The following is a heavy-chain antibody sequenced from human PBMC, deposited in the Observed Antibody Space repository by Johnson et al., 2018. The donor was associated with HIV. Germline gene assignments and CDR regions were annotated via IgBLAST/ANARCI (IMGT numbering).Heavy chain of an antibody. CDR2: ISSSGSTI. J-gene: IGHJ3*02. CDR1: GFTVSSNY. V-gene: IGHV3-11*04. CDR3: AGAVAGRGNAFDI. D-gene: IGHD6-19*01. Sequence: QVQLVESGGGVVQPGRSLRLSCAASGFTVSSNYMSWIRQAPGKGLEWVSYISSSGSTIYYADSVKGRFTISRDNAKNSLYLQMNSLRAEDTAGYYCAGAVAGRGNAFDIWGLGTMVTVSS.